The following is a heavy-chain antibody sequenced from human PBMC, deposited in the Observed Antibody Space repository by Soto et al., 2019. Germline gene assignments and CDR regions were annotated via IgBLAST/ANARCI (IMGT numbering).Heavy chain of an antibody. CDR3: ARDIILEPAASNWFDP. CDR1: GYAFINHN. J-gene: IGHJ5*02. CDR2: MNPKSGNT. Sequence: QVQLVQSGAEVKKPGASVRVSCKASGYAFINHNINWVRQATGQGLEWMGWMNPKSGNTGYAQKFQGRVTMTRSTSRSTAYMELTSLTSEDTAVYYCARDIILEPAASNWFDPWGQGTLVTVSS. V-gene: IGHV1-8*01. D-gene: IGHD2-2*01.